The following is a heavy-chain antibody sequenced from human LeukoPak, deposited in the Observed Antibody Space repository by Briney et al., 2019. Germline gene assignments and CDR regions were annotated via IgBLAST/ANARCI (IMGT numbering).Heavy chain of an antibody. CDR1: GFTFSSYS. CDR2: ISWNSGSI. CDR3: ASGYYYDSSGYYSPSN. Sequence: GGSLRLSCAASGFTFSSYSMNWVRQAPGKGLEWVSGISWNSGSIGYADSVKGRFTISRDNAKNSLYLQMNSLRADDTAVYYCASGYYYDSSGYYSPSNWGQGTLVTVSS. D-gene: IGHD3-22*01. J-gene: IGHJ4*02. V-gene: IGHV3-48*04.